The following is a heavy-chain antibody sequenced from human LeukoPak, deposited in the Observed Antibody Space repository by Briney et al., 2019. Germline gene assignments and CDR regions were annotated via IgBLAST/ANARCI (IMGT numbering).Heavy chain of an antibody. V-gene: IGHV3-21*01. D-gene: IGHD2-21*01. Sequence: GGSLRLSCAASGFTFSSYSMNWVRQAPGKGLEWVSSISSGSSYTYFADSVKGRFTISRDNAKNSLYLQMNSLRAEDTAVYYCASGDKYISFSPPLQGFDYWGQGTLVTVSS. J-gene: IGHJ4*02. CDR2: ISSGSSYT. CDR1: GFTFSSYS. CDR3: ASGDKYISFSPPLQGFDY.